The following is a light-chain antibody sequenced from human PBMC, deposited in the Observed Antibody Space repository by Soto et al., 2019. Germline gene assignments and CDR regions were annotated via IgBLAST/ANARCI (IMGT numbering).Light chain of an antibody. CDR3: QQSYSTPFT. CDR1: QSISSY. J-gene: IGKJ3*01. CDR2: AAS. V-gene: IGKV1-39*01. Sequence: DIPMTQSPSSLSASVGDRVTITCRASQSISSYLNCYQQKPGKAPKLLIYAASSLQSGVPSRFSGSGSGTDFTLTISSLQPEDFATYYCQQSYSTPFTFGPGTKVDIK.